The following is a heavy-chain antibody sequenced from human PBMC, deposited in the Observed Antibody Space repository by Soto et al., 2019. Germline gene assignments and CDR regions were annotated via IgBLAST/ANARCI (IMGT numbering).Heavy chain of an antibody. Sequence: PSQTLSLPCAISGDSVSSNIAAWNWIRQSPSRGLEWVGRTYYRSKWYSDYAISVKSRITISPDTSKNHFSLHLNSVTPADTSVYYGIRGLAVVCDIWGQVTRVTVSS. V-gene: IGHV6-1*01. J-gene: IGHJ3*02. CDR1: GDSVSSNIAA. CDR3: IRGLAVVCDI. D-gene: IGHD6-19*01. CDR2: TYYRSKWYS.